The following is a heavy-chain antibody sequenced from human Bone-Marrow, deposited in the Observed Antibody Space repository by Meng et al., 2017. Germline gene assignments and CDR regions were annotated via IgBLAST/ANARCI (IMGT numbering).Heavy chain of an antibody. CDR2: IHYSWGA. V-gene: IGHV4-59*12. Sequence: SETLSLTCSVSGGSITGYYWSWIRQCPGDGLEWMGNIHYSWGANYNPSLKSRVTISVDTSKNQFSLRLSSVTAADTAVSYCARDRGSASSIWYGPQQRWLDQWGQGAVVTVSS. D-gene: IGHD6-13*01. J-gene: IGHJ5*02. CDR1: GGSITGYY. CDR3: ARDRGSASSIWYGPQQRWLDQ.